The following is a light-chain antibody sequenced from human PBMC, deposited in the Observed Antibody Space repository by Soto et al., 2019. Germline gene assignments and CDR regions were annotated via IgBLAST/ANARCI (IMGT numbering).Light chain of an antibody. CDR2: AAS. J-gene: IGKJ1*01. V-gene: IGKV1-39*01. CDR1: QSVGNY. CDR3: QQGFSHPSRWT. Sequence: DVQITQSPSSLSPSVGDRVTISCLAGQSVGNYLNWYQQRPGKAPNLLIYAASTLQSGVPSRFSGSGSGTDLTLTTSSLQPEDFATYYCQQGFSHPSRWTFGQGTKVDIK.